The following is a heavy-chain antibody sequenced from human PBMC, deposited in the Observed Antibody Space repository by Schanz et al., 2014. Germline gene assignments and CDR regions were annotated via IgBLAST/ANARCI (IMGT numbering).Heavy chain of an antibody. CDR2: IRQDVRAK. V-gene: IGHV3-7*01. J-gene: IGHJ6*02. D-gene: IGHD1-26*01. Sequence: DVQLVESGGTLVRPGGSLRLSCAASGFTFSSHWMTWVHQAPGRGLEWVANIRQDVRAKYYVDSVKGRFTISRDNIASSLFLQMNSLRAEDSAVYYCARGLIVGDGQHFYFSYGLDVWGQGTTVTVSS. CDR1: GFTFSSHW. CDR3: ARGLIVGDGQHFYFSYGLDV.